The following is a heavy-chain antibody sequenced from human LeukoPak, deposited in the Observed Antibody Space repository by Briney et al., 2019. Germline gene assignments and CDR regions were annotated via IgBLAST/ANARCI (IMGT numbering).Heavy chain of an antibody. J-gene: IGHJ4*02. CDR3: ARARLQYPFDY. V-gene: IGHV1-2*02. CDR1: GYTFTGYY. Sequence: ASVKVSCKASGYTFTGYYMHWVRQAPGQGLEWMGWINPNSGGTNYAQKFQGRVTMTRDTSTSTVYMELSSLRSEDTAVYYCARARLQYPFDYWGQGTLVTVSS. CDR2: INPNSGGT. D-gene: IGHD4-11*01.